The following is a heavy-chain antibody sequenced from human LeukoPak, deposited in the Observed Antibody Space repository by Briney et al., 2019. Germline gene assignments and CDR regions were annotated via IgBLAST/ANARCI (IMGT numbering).Heavy chain of an antibody. CDR2: IWYDGSNK. Sequence: GGSLRLSCAASGFTFSSYGILWVRQAPGKGLEWVAVIWYDGSNKYYADSVKGRFTISRDQSKNTLSLQMNSLRAEDAAVYYCARGHSSFWSGYYNYYYHMDVWGKGTTVTVSS. V-gene: IGHV3-33*01. CDR3: ARGHSSFWSGYYNYYYHMDV. J-gene: IGHJ6*03. D-gene: IGHD3-3*01. CDR1: GFTFSSYG.